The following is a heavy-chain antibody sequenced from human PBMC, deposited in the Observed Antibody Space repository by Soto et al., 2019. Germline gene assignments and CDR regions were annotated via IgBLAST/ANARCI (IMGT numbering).Heavy chain of an antibody. J-gene: IGHJ6*02. D-gene: IGHD5-12*01. Sequence: QAQLVQSGAEVKKPGSSVKVSCKASGSTFSNYAISWVRQAPGQGLEWMGGIIPLFRTPDYSQKFQGRVSNTADEYPSTAYKELSILRSEDTAVYYCARDKDRLQLDGNYDYDMEVWGQGNTVKVSS. CDR2: IIPLFRTP. V-gene: IGHV1-69*12. CDR1: GSTFSNYA. CDR3: ARDKDRLQLDGNYDYDMEV.